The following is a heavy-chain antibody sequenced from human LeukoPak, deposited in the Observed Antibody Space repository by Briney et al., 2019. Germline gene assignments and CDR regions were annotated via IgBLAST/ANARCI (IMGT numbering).Heavy chain of an antibody. CDR2: IYHSGNT. CDR3: ARDLYKPFDPGY. D-gene: IGHD3-16*01. J-gene: IGHJ4*02. Sequence: SETLSLTCTVSGFSISRGYYWGWIRQPPGKGLEWIASIYHSGNTYYNPSLKSRVPISMDTSKNQFSLKLSSVTAADTALYFCARDLYKPFDPGYWGQGTLVTVSS. V-gene: IGHV4-38-2*02. CDR1: GFSISRGYY.